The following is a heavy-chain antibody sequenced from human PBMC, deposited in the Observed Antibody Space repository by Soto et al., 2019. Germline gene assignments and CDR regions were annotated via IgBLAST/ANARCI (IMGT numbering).Heavy chain of an antibody. J-gene: IGHJ4*02. CDR1: GFTFSSYG. Sequence: PGGSLRLSCAASGFTFSSYGMHWVRQAPGKGLEWVAVISYDGSNKYYADSVKGRFTISRDNSKNTLYLQMNSLRAEDTAVYYCAKEDGPVAVAGLHFDYWGQGTLVTVSS. D-gene: IGHD6-19*01. CDR3: AKEDGPVAVAGLHFDY. CDR2: ISYDGSNK. V-gene: IGHV3-30*18.